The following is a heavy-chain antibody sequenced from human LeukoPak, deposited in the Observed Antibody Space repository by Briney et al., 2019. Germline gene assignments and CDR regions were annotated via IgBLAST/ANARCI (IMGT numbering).Heavy chain of an antibody. V-gene: IGHV3-53*01. CDR3: ARDRYYYDSSANYYYTDV. CDR1: VFTVSKSY. CDR2: IYGGGST. Sequence: GGSLTLSRVASVFTVSKSYMSWVRQAPGKGLEGVSVIYGGGSTHYAEAVKGRFTISRDSSKNTLYLLMNSLRAEDTAVYFCARDRYYYDSSANYYYTDVWGKGTTVTVSS. J-gene: IGHJ6*03. D-gene: IGHD3-22*01.